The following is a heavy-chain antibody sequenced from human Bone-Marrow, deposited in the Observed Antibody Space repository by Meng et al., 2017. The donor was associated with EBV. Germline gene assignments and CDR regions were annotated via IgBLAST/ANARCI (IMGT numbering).Heavy chain of an antibody. D-gene: IGHD2-2*01. Sequence: EVQLVESGGGLVQPGGSLRLSWAAAGFTFSSYAMSWVRQAPGKGLEWVSAISGSGGSTYYADSVKGRFTISRDNSKNTLYLQMNSLRAEDTAVYYCAKWARNVIVVVPAAIDYWGQGTLVTVSS. J-gene: IGHJ4*02. CDR1: GFTFSSYA. CDR3: AKWARNVIVVVPAAIDY. V-gene: IGHV3-23*04. CDR2: ISGSGGST.